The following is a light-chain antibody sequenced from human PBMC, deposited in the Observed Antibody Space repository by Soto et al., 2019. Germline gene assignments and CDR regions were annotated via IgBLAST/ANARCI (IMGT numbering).Light chain of an antibody. V-gene: IGKV1-27*01. CDR2: AAS. CDR3: QKYNSAVDT. J-gene: IGKJ4*01. CDR1: QGINNY. Sequence: TQMKQHPSSLPPSFRLIVTITCRASQGINNYLAWYQQKPGKVPRLLIYAASTLQSGVPSRFSGSGSGRDFTLAISSLQPEDVATYYCQKYNSAVDTFGGGTKVDIK.